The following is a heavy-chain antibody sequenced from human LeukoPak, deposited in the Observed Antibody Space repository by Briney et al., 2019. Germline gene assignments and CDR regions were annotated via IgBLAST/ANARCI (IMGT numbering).Heavy chain of an antibody. CDR1: GGSVSSDS. D-gene: IGHD3-10*01. CDR2: IYNTGSS. Sequence: SETLSITFTVSGGSVSSDSWNWIRQPPGKGLEWIGYIYNTGSSNHNPSLKNRVTISFDKSKSQLSLNLSSVTAADTAIYYCARHVKMNLVRGAFSYLDLWGGGTLVTVSS. V-gene: IGHV4-59*08. CDR3: ARHVKMNLVRGAFSYLDL. J-gene: IGHJ2*01.